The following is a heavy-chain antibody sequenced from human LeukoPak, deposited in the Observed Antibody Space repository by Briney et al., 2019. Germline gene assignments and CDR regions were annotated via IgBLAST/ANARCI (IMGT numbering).Heavy chain of an antibody. CDR3: ASHAYCGGDCTAGSFDL. Sequence: SQTLSLTCTVSGGSISSGGYYWSWIRQPPGKGLEWIGYIYHSGSTYYNPSLKSRVTISVDRSKNQFSLKLSSVTAADTAVYYCASHAYCGGDCTAGSFDLWGRGPLFTVPS. CDR1: GGSISSGGYY. D-gene: IGHD2-21*02. J-gene: IGHJ2*01. CDR2: IYHSGST. V-gene: IGHV4-30-2*01.